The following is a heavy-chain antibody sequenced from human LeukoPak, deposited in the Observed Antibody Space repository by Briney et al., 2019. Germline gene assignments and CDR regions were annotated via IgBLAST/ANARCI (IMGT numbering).Heavy chain of an antibody. CDR2: INHSGST. Sequence: PSETLSLTCTVSGGSISGYYWSWIRQPPGKGLEWIGEINHSGSTNYNPSLKSRVTISVDTSKNQFSLKLSSVTAADTAVYYCARGGDPYYDFWSGYKSLFDYWGQGTLVTVSS. J-gene: IGHJ4*02. D-gene: IGHD3-3*01. CDR1: GGSISGYY. V-gene: IGHV4-34*01. CDR3: ARGGDPYYDFWSGYKSLFDY.